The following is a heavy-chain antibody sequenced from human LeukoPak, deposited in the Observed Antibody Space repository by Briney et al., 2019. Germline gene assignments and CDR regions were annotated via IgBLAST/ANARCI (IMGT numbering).Heavy chain of an antibody. J-gene: IGHJ5*02. V-gene: IGHV4-59*12. CDR2: IYYSGGT. Sequence: PSETLSLTCTVSGGSISSYYWSWIRQPPGKGLEWIGYIYYSGGTNYNPSLKSRVTISVDTSKNQFSLKLSSVTAADTAVYYCARDLSGIFDPWGQGTLVTVSS. CDR3: ARDLSGIFDP. D-gene: IGHD3-10*01. CDR1: GGSISSYY.